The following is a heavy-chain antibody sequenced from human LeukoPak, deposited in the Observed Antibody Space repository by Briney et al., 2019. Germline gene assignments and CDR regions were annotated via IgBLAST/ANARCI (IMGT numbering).Heavy chain of an antibody. V-gene: IGHV3-74*01. CDR1: GFTFSSYW. CDR3: ARDGGYGKGLFDY. Sequence: GGSLRLSCAASGFTFSSYWMHWVRQAPGKGLVWVSRINSDGSSTSYAGSVKGRFTIPRDNAKNTLYLQMDSLRVEDRAVYSCARDGGYGKGLFDYWGQGTLVTVSS. CDR2: INSDGSST. J-gene: IGHJ4*02. D-gene: IGHD6-13*01.